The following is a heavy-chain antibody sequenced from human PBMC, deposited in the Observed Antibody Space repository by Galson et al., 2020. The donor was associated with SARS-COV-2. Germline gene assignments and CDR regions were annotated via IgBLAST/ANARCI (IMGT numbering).Heavy chain of an antibody. V-gene: IGHV3-30*04. Sequence: GGSLRLSCAASGFTFSSYAMHWVRQAPGKGLEWVAVISYDGSNKYYADSVKGRFTISRDNSKNTLYLQMNSLRAEDTAVYYCARPDSGSYFSWFVPWGQGTLVTVSS. D-gene: IGHD1-26*01. CDR2: ISYDGSNK. CDR1: GFTFSSYA. J-gene: IGHJ5*02. CDR3: ARPDSGSYFSWFVP.